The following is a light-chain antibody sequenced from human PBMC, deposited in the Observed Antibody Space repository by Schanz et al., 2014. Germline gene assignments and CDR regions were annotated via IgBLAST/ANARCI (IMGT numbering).Light chain of an antibody. CDR2: GDN. V-gene: IGLV1-40*01. J-gene: IGLJ2*01. CDR1: NSNIGAGKH. CDR3: SSYTSSSTVL. Sequence: QSVLTQPPSVSGAPGQRVTISCTGSNSNIGAGKHVHWYRQFPGTAPKLLIYGDNTRPSGLPDRFSVSKSGNTASLTVSGLQAEDEADYYCSSYTSSSTVLFGGGTKLTVL.